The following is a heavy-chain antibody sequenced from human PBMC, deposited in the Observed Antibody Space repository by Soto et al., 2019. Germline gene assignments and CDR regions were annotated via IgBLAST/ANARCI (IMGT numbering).Heavy chain of an antibody. CDR2: IYYNGRS. CDR1: GGSFSTHS. D-gene: IGHD1-1*01. V-gene: IGHV4-59*11. J-gene: IGHJ3*01. Sequence: QVQLQESGPGLLKPSETLSLTCTVSGGSFSTHSWNWIRRPPGKGLEWLGSIYYNGRSSYNSSLKSRLTMSKDTSRVQFSLDLTSVTAADTAVYFCSRQPKTLQMEDSFDVWGQGTVVTVSS. CDR3: SRQPKTLQMEDSFDV.